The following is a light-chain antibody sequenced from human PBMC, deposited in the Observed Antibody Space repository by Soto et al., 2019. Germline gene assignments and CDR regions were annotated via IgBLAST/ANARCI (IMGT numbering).Light chain of an antibody. CDR3: RSYTSGSTWV. J-gene: IGLJ3*02. CDR2: EVS. CDR1: SSDVGGYNY. Sequence: QSALTQPASVSGSPGQSITISCTGTSSDVGGYNYVSWYQQHPGKAPKLMIYEVSNRPSGVSNRFSGPQSGNTAYLTISGLQAEDEADYHCRSYTSGSTWVFGGGTKLTVL. V-gene: IGLV2-14*01.